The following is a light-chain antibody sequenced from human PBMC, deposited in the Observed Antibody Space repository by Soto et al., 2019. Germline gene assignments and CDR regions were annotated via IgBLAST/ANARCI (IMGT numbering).Light chain of an antibody. Sequence: DIQMTQSPSSLSASVGDRVTITCQASQDISNYLNWYQQKPGKAPKLLIYDASNLETGVPSRFSGSGSGTEFSFTISSLQAEDIATYYCQRYDNLPSTFGQGTRLESK. J-gene: IGKJ5*01. CDR2: DAS. V-gene: IGKV1-33*01. CDR1: QDISNY. CDR3: QRYDNLPST.